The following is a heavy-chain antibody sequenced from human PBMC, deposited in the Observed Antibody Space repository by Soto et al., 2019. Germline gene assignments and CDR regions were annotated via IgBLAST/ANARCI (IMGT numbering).Heavy chain of an antibody. J-gene: IGHJ6*02. CDR1: GFTFDDYG. D-gene: IGHD3-3*01. Sequence: EVQLVESGGGVVRPGGSLRLSCAASGFTFDDYGMSWVRQAPGKGLEWVSGINWNGGSTGYADSVKGRFTIARENAKNSLYLQMNSLRAEDTALYHCARGWTEFLDWFDPSSSYGMDVWGQGTPVTVSS. V-gene: IGHV3-20*01. CDR2: INWNGGST. CDR3: ARGWTEFLDWFDPSSSYGMDV.